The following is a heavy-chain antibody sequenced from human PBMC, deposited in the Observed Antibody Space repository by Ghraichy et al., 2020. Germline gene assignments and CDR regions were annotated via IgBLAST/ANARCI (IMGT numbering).Heavy chain of an antibody. J-gene: IGHJ5*01. CDR2: IDTKTAKP. V-gene: IGHV7-4-1*02. CDR3: ARHLCSSASCYAVNNFDP. Sequence: ASVKVSCKASGYTFSKHSINWVRQAPGQGLEWMGWIDTKTAKPAYAQGFTGRFVFSLDTSVTTAYLQISSLKAEDTAMYYCARHLCSSASCYAVNNFDPWGQGTLVTVSS. CDR1: GYTFSKHS. D-gene: IGHD2-2*01.